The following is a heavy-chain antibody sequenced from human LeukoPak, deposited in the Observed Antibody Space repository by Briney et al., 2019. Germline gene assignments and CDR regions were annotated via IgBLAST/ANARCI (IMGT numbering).Heavy chain of an antibody. CDR3: AKDLREASGSYWRGAFDF. D-gene: IGHD3-10*01. CDR2: IRYDGSNK. V-gene: IGHV3-30*02. Sequence: GGSLRLSCAASGFTFSSYGMHWVRQAPGKGLEWVAFIRYDGSNKYYADSVKGRFTISRDNSKNTLYVEMNRLRAEDTAVYYCAKDLREASGSYWRGAFDFWGQGTMVTVSS. CDR1: GFTFSSYG. J-gene: IGHJ3*01.